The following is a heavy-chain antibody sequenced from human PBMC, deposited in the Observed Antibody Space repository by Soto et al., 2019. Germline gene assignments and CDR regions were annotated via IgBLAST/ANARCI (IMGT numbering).Heavy chain of an antibody. J-gene: IGHJ6*02. CDR1: GFSLNTGGVG. D-gene: IGHD2-21*02. CDR3: AYSRCGGDCLQSYSSHYYYGLDV. Sequence: QITLKESGPTLVKPTQTLTLTCTISGFSLNTGGVGVGWIRQPPGKALEWLALIYWDDDKRYSPSLKSRLTITKDTSKTQVVHTMTNMDPLDTATYYCAYSRCGGDCLQSYSSHYYYGLDVWGQGTTVTVSS. CDR2: IYWDDDK. V-gene: IGHV2-5*02.